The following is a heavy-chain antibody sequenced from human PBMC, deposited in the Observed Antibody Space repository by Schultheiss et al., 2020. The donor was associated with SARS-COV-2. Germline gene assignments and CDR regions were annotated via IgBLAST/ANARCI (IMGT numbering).Heavy chain of an antibody. Sequence: GGSLRLSCAASGFTFSSYEMNWVRQAPGKGLEWVSYISSSSSYTNYADSVKGRFTISRDNAKNSLYLQMNSLRAEDTAVYYCAKGGTQWLVLGYFDYWGQGTLVTVSS. CDR2: ISSSSSYT. V-gene: IGHV3-48*03. CDR1: GFTFSSYE. J-gene: IGHJ4*02. D-gene: IGHD6-19*01. CDR3: AKGGTQWLVLGYFDY.